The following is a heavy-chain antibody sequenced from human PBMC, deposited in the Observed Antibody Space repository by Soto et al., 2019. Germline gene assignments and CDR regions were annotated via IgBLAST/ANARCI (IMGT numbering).Heavy chain of an antibody. CDR1: GYTFTNYA. CDR3: VSSGYSSGWYGEELAY. D-gene: IGHD6-19*01. CDR2: INADNVNS. Sequence: AAVKVSCKASGYTFTNYAMHLVRQAPGQRIEWLGWINADNVNSKYSLKYEGRVTITSNTSTSTAYIVPISLRSDYTAVYYFVSSGYSSGWYGEELAYWGQGTLVTVSS. V-gene: IGHV1-3*01. J-gene: IGHJ4*02.